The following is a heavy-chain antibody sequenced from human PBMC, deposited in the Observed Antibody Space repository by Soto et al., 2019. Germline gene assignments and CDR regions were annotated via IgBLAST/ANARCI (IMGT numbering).Heavy chain of an antibody. CDR1: GGTFSSYT. V-gene: IGHV1-69*02. Sequence: QVQLVQSGAEVKKPGSSVKVSCKASGGTFSSYTISWVRQAPGQGLEWMGRIIPILGIENYAQKFQGRVTITAHKYTCTAYMELSSLGCEAPGVYYCTRNPPSGYFLLWGRGTLVTVSS. J-gene: IGHJ2*01. CDR2: IIPILGIE. CDR3: TRNPPSGYFLL.